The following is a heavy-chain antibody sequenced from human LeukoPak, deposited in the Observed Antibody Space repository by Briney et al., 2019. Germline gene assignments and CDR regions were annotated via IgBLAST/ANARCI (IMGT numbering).Heavy chain of an antibody. J-gene: IGHJ4*02. CDR2: ISYDGSNK. Sequence: PGGSLRLSCEASGFTFSSYGMHWVRQAPGKGLEWVAVISYDGSNKYYADSVKGRFTISRDNSKNTLYLQMNSLRAEDTAVYYCAKLYCGGDCYSDYWGQGTLVTVSS. V-gene: IGHV3-30*18. CDR3: AKLYCGGDCYSDY. D-gene: IGHD2-21*02. CDR1: GFTFSSYG.